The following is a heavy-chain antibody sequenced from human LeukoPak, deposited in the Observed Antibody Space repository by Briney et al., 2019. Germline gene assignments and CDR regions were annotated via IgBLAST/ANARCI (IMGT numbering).Heavy chain of an antibody. D-gene: IGHD6-6*01. CDR2: IVVGSGNT. J-gene: IGHJ4*02. CDR3: AAVDSSSSAYQLDY. V-gene: IGHV1-58*02. Sequence: GASVKVSCKASGFTFTSSAMQWVRQARGQRLEWIGWIVVGSGNTNYAQKLQERATITRDMSTSTAYMELSSLRSEDTAVYYCAAVDSSSSAYQLDYWGQGTLVTVSS. CDR1: GFTFTSSA.